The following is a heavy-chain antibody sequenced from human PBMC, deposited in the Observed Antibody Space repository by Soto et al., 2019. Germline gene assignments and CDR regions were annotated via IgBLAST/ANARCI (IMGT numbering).Heavy chain of an antibody. Sequence: ASVKVSCKASGYTFTSYGISWVRQPPGQGLEWMGWISAYNGNTNYAQKLQGRVTMTTDTSTSTAYMELRSLRSDDTAVYYCARQDYYDSSGGFDPWGQGTLVTVSS. CDR3: ARQDYYDSSGGFDP. CDR2: ISAYNGNT. J-gene: IGHJ5*02. D-gene: IGHD3-22*01. CDR1: GYTFTSYG. V-gene: IGHV1-18*04.